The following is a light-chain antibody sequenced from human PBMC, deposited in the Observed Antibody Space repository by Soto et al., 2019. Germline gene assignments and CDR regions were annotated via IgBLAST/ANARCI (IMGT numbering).Light chain of an antibody. CDR2: GAS. Sequence: EIVLTQSPGTLSLSPGERATLSCRASQSVSSSYLAWYQQKPGQAPRLLIYGASSRATGVPDRFSGSGSGTDFTLTISRLEPADFAVYYCQQYGLTFGQGTKVDIK. J-gene: IGKJ1*01. V-gene: IGKV3-20*01. CDR3: QQYGLT. CDR1: QSVSSSY.